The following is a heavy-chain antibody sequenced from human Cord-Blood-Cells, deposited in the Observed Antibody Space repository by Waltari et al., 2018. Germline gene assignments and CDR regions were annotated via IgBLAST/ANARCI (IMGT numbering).Heavy chain of an antibody. CDR3: AREVVVPAAVDY. CDR1: GGTFSSYA. V-gene: IGHV1-69*09. J-gene: IGHJ4*02. D-gene: IGHD2-2*01. CDR2: IIPILGIA. Sequence: QVQLVQSGAEVKKPGSSVKVSCKASGGTFSSYAISWVRQAPGQGLEWMGRIIPILGIANSAQKFQGRVTITADKSTSTAYMELSSLRSEDTAVYYCAREVVVPAAVDYWGQGTLVTVSS.